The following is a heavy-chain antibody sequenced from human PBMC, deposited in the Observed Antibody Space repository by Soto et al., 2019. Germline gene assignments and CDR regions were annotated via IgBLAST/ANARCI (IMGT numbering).Heavy chain of an antibody. CDR2: ISGSGGST. J-gene: IGHJ6*02. CDR1: GFTFSSYA. CDR3: AKDHCSGGSCYLRTAYYYYYYGMDV. D-gene: IGHD2-15*01. Sequence: EVQLLESGGGLVQPGGSLRLSCAASGFTFSSYAMSWVRQAPGKGLEWVSAISGSGGSTYYADSVKGRFTISRDNSKNTLYLQMNSLRAEDTAVYYCAKDHCSGGSCYLRTAYYYYYYGMDVWGQGTTVTVSS. V-gene: IGHV3-23*01.